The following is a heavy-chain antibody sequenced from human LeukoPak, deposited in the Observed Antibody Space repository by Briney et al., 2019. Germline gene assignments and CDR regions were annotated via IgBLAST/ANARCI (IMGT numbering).Heavy chain of an antibody. Sequence: SQTLSLTCAVSGGSFSGYYWSWIRQPPGKGLEWIGEINHSGSTNYNPSLKSRVTISVDTSKNQFSLKLSSVTAADTAVYYCARLDYVDTAEGFDPWGQGTLVTVSS. CDR3: ARLDYVDTAEGFDP. D-gene: IGHD5-18*01. CDR1: GGSFSGYY. CDR2: INHSGST. V-gene: IGHV4-34*01. J-gene: IGHJ5*02.